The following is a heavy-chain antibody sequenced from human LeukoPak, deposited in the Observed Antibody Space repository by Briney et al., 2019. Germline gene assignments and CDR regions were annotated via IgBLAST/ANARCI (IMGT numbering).Heavy chain of an antibody. V-gene: IGHV3-23*01. CDR2: INGSGGST. D-gene: IGHD5-18*01. Sequence: TGGSLRLSCAASGFTFSSYAMSWVRQAPGKGLEWVSAINGSGGSTYYADSVKGRFTISRDNSKNTLYLQMSSLRAEDTAVYYCVKDGVRGGYSYGYDSNYYYYYGMDVWGQGTTVTVSS. CDR1: GFTFSSYA. J-gene: IGHJ6*02. CDR3: VKDGVRGGYSYGYDSNYYYYYGMDV.